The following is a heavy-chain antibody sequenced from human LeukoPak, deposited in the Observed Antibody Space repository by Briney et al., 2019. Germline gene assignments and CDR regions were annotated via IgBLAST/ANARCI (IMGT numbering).Heavy chain of an antibody. CDR1: GFTFRSYS. D-gene: IGHD3-10*01. CDR2: ISTGSNTM. J-gene: IGHJ4*02. Sequence: GGSLRLSCAVSGFTFRSYSTNWVRQAPGKGLEWVSYISTGSNTMYYADSVKGRFTISRDDAKNSLYLQMSSLRGEDTAVYYCARGSGSSDYWGQGNLVTVSS. CDR3: ARGSGSSDY. V-gene: IGHV3-48*01.